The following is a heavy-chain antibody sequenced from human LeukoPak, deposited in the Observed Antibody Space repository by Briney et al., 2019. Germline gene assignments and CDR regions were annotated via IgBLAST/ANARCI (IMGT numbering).Heavy chain of an antibody. V-gene: IGHV3-23*01. J-gene: IGHJ4*02. CDR2: ISGSGGST. CDR1: GFTFSSYA. D-gene: IGHD3-22*01. CDR3: AKVRPSYYDSSGYYLSWYFDY. Sequence: GGSLRLSCAASGFTFSSYAMSWVRQAPGKGLEWVSAISGSGGSTYYADSVKGRFTISRDNSKNTLYLQMNSLRAEDTALYYCAKVRPSYYDSSGYYLSWYFDYWGQGTLVTVSS.